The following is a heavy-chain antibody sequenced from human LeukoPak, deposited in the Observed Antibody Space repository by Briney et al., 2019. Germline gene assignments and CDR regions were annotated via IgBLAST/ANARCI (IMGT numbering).Heavy chain of an antibody. CDR1: GGSISSGGYS. J-gene: IGHJ5*02. CDR2: IYHSGST. V-gene: IGHV4-30-2*01. D-gene: IGHD5-18*01. CDR3: ARGLGYTDP. Sequence: SETLSLTCAVSGGSISSGGYSWSWIRQPPGKGLEWIGYIYHSGSTYYNPSLKSRVTISVDRSKNQFSLKLSSVTAADTAVYYCARGLGYTDPWGQGTLVTVSS.